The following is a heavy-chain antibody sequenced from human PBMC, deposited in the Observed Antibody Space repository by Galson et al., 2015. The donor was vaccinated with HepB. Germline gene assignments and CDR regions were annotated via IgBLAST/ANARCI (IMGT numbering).Heavy chain of an antibody. CDR1: GFTFSDYG. J-gene: IGHJ4*02. CDR3: APSRYNSGSHQPYYFDF. D-gene: IGHD6-19*01. V-gene: IGHV3-30*02. Sequence: SLRLSCAASGFTFSDYGMHWVRQAPGKGLEWVAFITYDGSKKWYAHSVKGRSTISRDNSKNTLSLQMNSLRAEDTAMYYCAPSRYNSGSHQPYYFDFWGQGTLVTVSS. CDR2: ITYDGSKK.